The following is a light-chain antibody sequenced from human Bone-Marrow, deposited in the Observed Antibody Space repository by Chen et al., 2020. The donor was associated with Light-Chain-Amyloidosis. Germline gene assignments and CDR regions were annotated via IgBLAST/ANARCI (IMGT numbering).Light chain of an antibody. J-gene: IGLJ2*01. CDR2: RDT. CDR3: QSADSSGTYEVI. V-gene: IGLV3-25*03. CDR1: DLPTKY. Sequence: SYELTQPPSLSVTPGQPARTTRSGDDLPTKYAYWYQQKPGQAPVLVIHRDTERPSGISERFSGSSSGTTATLTISGVQAEDEADYHCQSADSSGTYEVIFGGGTKLTVL.